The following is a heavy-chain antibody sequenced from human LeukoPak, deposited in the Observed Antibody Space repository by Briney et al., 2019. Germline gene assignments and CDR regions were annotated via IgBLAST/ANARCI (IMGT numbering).Heavy chain of an antibody. CDR1: GGSFSGYY. Sequence: PPETLSLTCAVYGGSFSGYYWSWIRQTPGKGLEWIGFIYYTGSTNYNPSLKSRVTMSVDTSKSQFSLKLTSVTAADTALYYCARGANRLDSWGRGTLVTVSS. J-gene: IGHJ4*02. CDR2: IYYTGST. V-gene: IGHV4-59*12. D-gene: IGHD1-14*01. CDR3: ARGANRLDS.